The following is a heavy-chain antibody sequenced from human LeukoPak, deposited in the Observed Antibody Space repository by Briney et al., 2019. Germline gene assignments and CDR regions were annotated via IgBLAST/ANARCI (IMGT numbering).Heavy chain of an antibody. J-gene: IGHJ4*02. CDR1: GFTFSSYW. CDR2: IKSDGSST. V-gene: IGHV3-74*01. Sequence: GGSLRLPCVASGFTFSSYWMYWVRQAPGKGLVWVSRIKSDGSSTTYADSVKGRFTISRDNAKNTLYLQMNSLRAEDTAVYYCARAYASGLDHWGQGTLVTVSS. D-gene: IGHD2-2*01. CDR3: ARAYASGLDH.